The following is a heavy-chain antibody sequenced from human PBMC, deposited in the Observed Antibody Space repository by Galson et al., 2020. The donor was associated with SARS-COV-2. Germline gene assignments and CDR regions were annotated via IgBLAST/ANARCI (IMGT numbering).Heavy chain of an antibody. CDR3: TTESLPFLGWVVPWAFEY. CDR1: GINFNNVW. Sequence: GGSLRLSCAASGINFNNVWMNWVRQAPGKGLEWVGRVKNKIDGWTTDYAAPVKGRFTISRDDSKDTLYLQMNSLKTEDTAVYYCTTESLPFLGWVVPWAFEYWGQGTLVTVSS. D-gene: IGHD3-3*01. CDR2: VKNKIDGWTT. V-gene: IGHV3-15*07. J-gene: IGHJ4*02.